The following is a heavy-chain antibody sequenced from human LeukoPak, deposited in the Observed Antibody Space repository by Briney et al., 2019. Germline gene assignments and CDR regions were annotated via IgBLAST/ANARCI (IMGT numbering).Heavy chain of an antibody. CDR2: INSDGSST. CDR3: AREPAIAARLYYYYYYMDV. V-gene: IGHV3-74*01. CDR1: GFTFSSYW. D-gene: IGHD6-6*01. Sequence: LGGSLRLSCAASGFTFSSYWMHWVRQAPGKGLVWVSRINSDGSSTSYADSVKGRFTISRDNAKNTLYLQMNSLRAEDTAVYYCAREPAIAARLYYYYYYMDVWGKGTTVTVSS. J-gene: IGHJ6*03.